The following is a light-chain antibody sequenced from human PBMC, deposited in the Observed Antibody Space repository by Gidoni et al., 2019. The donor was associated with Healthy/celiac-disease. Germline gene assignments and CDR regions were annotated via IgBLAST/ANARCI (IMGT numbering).Light chain of an antibody. CDR2: DAS. V-gene: IGKV1-33*01. J-gene: IGKJ2*01. Sequence: DIQMTQSPSSLSASVGDRVTITCQASQDISNYLNWYQPKPGKAPKLLIYDASNLETGVPSRFSGSGSGTDFTFTISSLQPEDIATYYCQQYDNLYTFGQXTKLEIK. CDR1: QDISNY. CDR3: QQYDNLYT.